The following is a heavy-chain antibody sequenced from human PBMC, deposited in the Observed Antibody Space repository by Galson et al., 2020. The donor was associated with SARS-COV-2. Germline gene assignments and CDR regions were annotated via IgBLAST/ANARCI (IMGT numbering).Heavy chain of an antibody. V-gene: IGHV4-31*03. Sequence: SETLSLTCTVSGGSISSGGYYWSWIRQHPGKGLEWIGYIYYSGSTYYNPSLKSRVTISVDTSKNQFSLKLSSVTAADTAVYYCARGDSHAYCGGDCRHGAFDIWGQGTMVTVSS. CDR3: ARGDSHAYCGGDCRHGAFDI. CDR1: GGSISSGGYY. J-gene: IGHJ3*02. D-gene: IGHD2-21*01. CDR2: IYYSGST.